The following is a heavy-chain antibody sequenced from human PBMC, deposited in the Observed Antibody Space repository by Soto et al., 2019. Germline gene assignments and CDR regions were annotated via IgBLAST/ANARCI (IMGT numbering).Heavy chain of an antibody. Sequence: GESLKISGKGSGYSFTSYWIGWVRQMPGKGLEWMGIIYPGDSDTRYSPSFQGQVTISADKSISTAYLQWSSLKASDTAMYYCARSGIAVAGTYYYYGMDVWGQGTTVTVSS. J-gene: IGHJ6*02. V-gene: IGHV5-51*01. D-gene: IGHD6-19*01. CDR1: GYSFTSYW. CDR3: ARSGIAVAGTYYYYGMDV. CDR2: IYPGDSDT.